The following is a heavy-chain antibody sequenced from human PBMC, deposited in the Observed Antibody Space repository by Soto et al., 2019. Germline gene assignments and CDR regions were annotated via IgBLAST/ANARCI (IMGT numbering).Heavy chain of an antibody. Sequence: PGGSLRLSCAASGFTFSGSAMHWVRQASGKGLEWVGRIRSKANSYATAYAASVKGRFTIPRDDSKNTAYLQMNSLKTEDTAVYYCTRHYYDSSGSLKTDYWGQGTLVTVSS. CDR1: GFTFSGSA. V-gene: IGHV3-73*01. CDR2: IRSKANSYAT. D-gene: IGHD3-22*01. CDR3: TRHYYDSSGSLKTDY. J-gene: IGHJ4*02.